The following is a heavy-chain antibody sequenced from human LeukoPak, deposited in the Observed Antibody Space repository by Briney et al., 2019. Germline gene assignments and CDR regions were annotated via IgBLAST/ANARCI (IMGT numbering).Heavy chain of an antibody. V-gene: IGHV3-30*02. CDR2: IRYDGSNK. Sequence: GGSLRLSCAASGFTFSSYGMHWVRQAPGKGLEWVAFIRYDGSNKYYADSVKGRFTISRDNSKNTLYLQMNSLRAEDTAVYYCAKEFLVVALGYFQHWGQGTLVTVSS. D-gene: IGHD3-22*01. CDR3: AKEFLVVALGYFQH. CDR1: GFTFSSYG. J-gene: IGHJ1*01.